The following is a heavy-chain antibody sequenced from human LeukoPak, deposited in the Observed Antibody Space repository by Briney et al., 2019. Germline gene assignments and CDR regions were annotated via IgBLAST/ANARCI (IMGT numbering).Heavy chain of an antibody. Sequence: ASVKVSCKASGYTFTGYYMHWVRQAPGQGLEWMGWINPNSGGTNYAQKFQARVTMTRGTSISTAYMELSRLRSDDTAVYYCARSRYCSGGSCYENWYFDLWGRGTLVTVSS. CDR1: GYTFTGYY. J-gene: IGHJ2*01. CDR3: ARSRYCSGGSCYENWYFDL. D-gene: IGHD2-15*01. V-gene: IGHV1-2*02. CDR2: INPNSGGT.